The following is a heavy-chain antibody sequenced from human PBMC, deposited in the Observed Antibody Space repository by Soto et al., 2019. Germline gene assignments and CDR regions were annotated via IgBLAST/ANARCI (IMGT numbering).Heavy chain of an antibody. CDR3: ARASYNWNDGAFDY. Sequence: LSLTCTVSGGSISSGDYYWSWIRKPPGKGLEWIGYIYYSGSTYYNPPLKSRVTISVDTSKNQFSLKLSSVTAADTAVYYCARASYNWNDGAFDYWGQGTLVTVSS. J-gene: IGHJ4*02. D-gene: IGHD1-20*01. V-gene: IGHV4-30-4*01. CDR2: IYYSGST. CDR1: GGSISSGDYY.